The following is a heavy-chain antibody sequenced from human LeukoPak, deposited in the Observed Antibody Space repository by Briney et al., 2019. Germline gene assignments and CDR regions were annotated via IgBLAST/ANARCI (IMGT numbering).Heavy chain of an antibody. D-gene: IGHD4/OR15-4a*01. CDR1: GYTFTGYY. J-gene: IGHJ6*02. V-gene: IGHV1-2*04. Sequence: ASVKVSCKASGYTFTGYYIHWVRQAPGQGLEWMGWINPNSGGTNYAQKFQGWVTMTRDTSISTAYMELSRLRSDDTAVYYCARNMDRTMATGHGMDVWGQGTTVTVSS. CDR3: ARNMDRTMATGHGMDV. CDR2: INPNSGGT.